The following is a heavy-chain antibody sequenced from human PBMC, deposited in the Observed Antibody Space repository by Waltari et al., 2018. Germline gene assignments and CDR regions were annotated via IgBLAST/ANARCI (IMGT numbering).Heavy chain of an antibody. V-gene: IGHV5-51*03. CDR1: GYSFTSYW. J-gene: IGHJ4*02. CDR3: ARLQWDYGDHRSYYFDY. CDR2: IYPGDSDT. Sequence: EVQLVQSGAEVKKPGESLKISCQGSGYSFTSYWIGWVRQMPGKGLEWMGIIYPGDSDTRYSPSFQGQVTISADKSISTAYLQWSSLKASDTAMYYCARLQWDYGDHRSYYFDYWGQGTLVTVSS. D-gene: IGHD4-17*01.